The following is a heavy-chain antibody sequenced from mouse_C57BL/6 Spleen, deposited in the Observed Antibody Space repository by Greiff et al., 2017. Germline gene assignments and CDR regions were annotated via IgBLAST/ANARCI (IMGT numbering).Heavy chain of an antibody. D-gene: IGHD1-1*01. J-gene: IGHJ4*01. V-gene: IGHV1-64*01. CDR2: IHPNSGST. CDR1: GYTFTSYW. Sequence: QVQLQQPGAELVKPGASVKLSCKASGYTFTSYWMHWVKQRPGQGLEWIGMIHPNSGSTNYNEKFKSKATLTVDKSSSTAYMQLSSLTSEDSAVYYCARHGSNHYYAMDYWGQGTSVTDS. CDR3: ARHGSNHYYAMDY.